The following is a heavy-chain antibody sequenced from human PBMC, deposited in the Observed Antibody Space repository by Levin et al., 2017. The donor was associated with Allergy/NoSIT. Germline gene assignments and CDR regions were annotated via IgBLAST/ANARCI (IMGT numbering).Heavy chain of an antibody. CDR2: IYSSGRT. Sequence: GSLRLSCTVSGGSVSVSSGTYYWNWIRQPPGKGLEWIGYIYSSGRTKYNPSLKSRVTISVDTSKNQFSLKLSSVTAADTAVYFCARGEYYYGSGNWFDPWGQGTLVTVSS. J-gene: IGHJ5*02. D-gene: IGHD3-10*01. CDR3: ARGEYYYGSGNWFDP. CDR1: GGSVSVSSGTYY. V-gene: IGHV4-61*01.